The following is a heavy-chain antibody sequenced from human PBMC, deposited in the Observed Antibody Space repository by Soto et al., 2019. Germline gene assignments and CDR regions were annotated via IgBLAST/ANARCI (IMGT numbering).Heavy chain of an antibody. J-gene: IGHJ4*02. V-gene: IGHV4-31*03. CDR2: IYYSGTT. CDR3: ARESQPTVVIDS. Sequence: SETLSLTCTVSGGSIRSGDYYWSWIRQHPGKGLEWIGYIYYSGTTYYNPSPKSRVTISVNTSKNQFSLKLSSVTAADTAVYYCARESQPTVVIDSWGQGPLVTVSS. CDR1: GGSIRSGDYY. D-gene: IGHD4-17*01.